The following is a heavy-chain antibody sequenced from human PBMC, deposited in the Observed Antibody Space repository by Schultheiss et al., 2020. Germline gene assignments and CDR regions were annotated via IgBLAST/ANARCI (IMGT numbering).Heavy chain of an antibody. CDR2: IYYSGST. V-gene: IGHV4-31*11. CDR3: ARTPVGGANFDY. Sequence: SQTLSLTCAVYGGSFSGYYWSWIRQHPGKGLEWIGYIYYSGSTYYNPSLKSRVTISVDTSKNQFSLKLSSVTAADTAVYYCARTPVGGANFDYWGQGTLVTVSS. J-gene: IGHJ4*02. D-gene: IGHD4-23*01. CDR1: GGSFSGYY.